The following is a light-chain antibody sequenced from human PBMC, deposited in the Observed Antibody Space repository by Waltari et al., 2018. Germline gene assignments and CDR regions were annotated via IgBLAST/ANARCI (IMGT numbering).Light chain of an antibody. CDR3: YAAADNNVGV. V-gene: IGLV3-27*01. Sequence: SFELTQTSSLSVSPGQTVRITCSGDVLANKYARWFQQKPGQAPVLIISRDTERPSGIPERFSGSSSGTTVTLTSRGAQAEDEADYYCYAAADNNVGVFGGGTKVTVL. CDR1: VLANKY. CDR2: RDT. J-gene: IGLJ3*02.